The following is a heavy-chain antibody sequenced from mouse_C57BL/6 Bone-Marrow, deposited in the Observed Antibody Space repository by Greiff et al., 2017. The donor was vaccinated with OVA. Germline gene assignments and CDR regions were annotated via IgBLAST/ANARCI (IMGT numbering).Heavy chain of an antibody. Sequence: VQRVESGGGLVQPGGSLKLSCAASGFTFSDYGMAWVRQAPRKGPEWVAFISNLAYSIYYADTVTGRFTISRENAKNTLYLEMSSLRSEDTAMYYCARHGYYGSSYWYFDVWGTGTTVTVSS. CDR3: ARHGYYGSSYWYFDV. J-gene: IGHJ1*03. D-gene: IGHD1-1*01. CDR2: ISNLAYSI. V-gene: IGHV5-15*01. CDR1: GFTFSDYG.